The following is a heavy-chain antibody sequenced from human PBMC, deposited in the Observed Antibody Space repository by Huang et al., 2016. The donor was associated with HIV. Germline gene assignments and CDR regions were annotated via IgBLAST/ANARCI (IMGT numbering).Heavy chain of an antibody. J-gene: IGHJ5*02. CDR3: ARRFRVAATRKWFDP. Sequence: QVQLQQWGAGLLKPSETLALTCAVYGESLGTYYWAWIRRPPGKGLQWIGEVNDGGDINYIPSLESRVTISVDPSRNQVSLTLTSMTAADTATYYCARRFRVAATRKWFDPWGQGTLVIVSS. CDR1: GESLGTYY. D-gene: IGHD3-10*01. V-gene: IGHV4-34*01. CDR2: VNDGGDI.